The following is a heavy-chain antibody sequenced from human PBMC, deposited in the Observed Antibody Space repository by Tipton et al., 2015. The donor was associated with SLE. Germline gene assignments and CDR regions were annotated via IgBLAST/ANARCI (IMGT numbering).Heavy chain of an antibody. J-gene: IGHJ6*03. CDR3: ARDGPTWGYYYYMDV. Sequence: TLSLTCAVSGGSISSGSFSWSWIRQPPGKGLEWIGYIHHNGFTYNTPSLKSRVTISVDTSKNQFSLKLSSVTAADTAVYYCARDGPTWGYYYYMDVWGKGTTVTVSS. CDR1: GGSISSGSFS. D-gene: IGHD7-27*01. CDR2: IHHNGFT. V-gene: IGHV4-30-2*01.